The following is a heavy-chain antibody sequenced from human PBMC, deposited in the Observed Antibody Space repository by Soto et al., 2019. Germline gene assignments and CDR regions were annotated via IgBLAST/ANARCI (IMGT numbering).Heavy chain of an antibody. Sequence: PRETLEIALKGSGYRFSTSLIGGVRPKPRESREWMGIICTRDSDSRYSTSFQGQVTISVDKSIITAHLQWSSLKDSDTALYYCPRLRDCSGGSCSLAPFDFWGQGTLVNVSS. CDR2: ICTRDSDS. D-gene: IGHD2-15*01. V-gene: IGHV5-51*01. CDR1: GYRFSTSL. CDR3: PRLRDCSGGSCSLAPFDF. J-gene: IGHJ4*02.